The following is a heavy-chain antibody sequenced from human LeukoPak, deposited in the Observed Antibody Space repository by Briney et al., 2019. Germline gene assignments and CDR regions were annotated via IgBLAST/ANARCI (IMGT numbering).Heavy chain of an antibody. V-gene: IGHV3-30*04. J-gene: IGHJ4*02. Sequence: GGSLRLSCVASGFTFSSYAMHWVRQAPGKGLEWVAVISSDGRYKYFADSVKGRFTISGDNSKNTVYLQMNSLRAEDTALYYCARETATTGTFDYWGQGVLVTVSS. CDR1: GFTFSSYA. CDR3: ARETATTGTFDY. D-gene: IGHD1-1*01. CDR2: ISSDGRYK.